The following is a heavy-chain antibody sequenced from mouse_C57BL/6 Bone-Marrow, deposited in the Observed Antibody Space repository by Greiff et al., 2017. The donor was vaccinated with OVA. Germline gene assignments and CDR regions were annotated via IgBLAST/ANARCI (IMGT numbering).Heavy chain of an antibody. CDR2: IDPNSGGT. D-gene: IGHD2-3*01. CDR1: GYTFTSYW. CDR3: ASDGYYWYFDV. V-gene: IGHV1-72*01. Sequence: QVHVKQPGAELVKPGASVKLSCKASGYTFTSYWMHWVKQRPGRGLEWIGRIDPNSGGTKYNEKFKSKATLTVDKPSSTAYMQLNSLTSEDSAVYYCASDGYYWYFDVWGTGTTVTVSS. J-gene: IGHJ1*03.